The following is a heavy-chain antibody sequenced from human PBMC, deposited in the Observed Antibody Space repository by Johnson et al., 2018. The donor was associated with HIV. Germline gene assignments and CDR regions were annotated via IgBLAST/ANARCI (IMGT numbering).Heavy chain of an antibody. D-gene: IGHD5-24*01. V-gene: IGHV3-30*03. Sequence: QVQLVESGGGVVRPGESLRLSCAASGFTFDDYGMSWVRQGPGKGLEWVAVISYNGSNKYYADSVQGRFTISRDNAKNTLYLQMNSLRAEDTAVYYCAREGDGYNYDAFDIWGQGTMVTVSS. CDR3: AREGDGYNYDAFDI. CDR2: ISYNGSNK. CDR1: GFTFDDYG. J-gene: IGHJ3*02.